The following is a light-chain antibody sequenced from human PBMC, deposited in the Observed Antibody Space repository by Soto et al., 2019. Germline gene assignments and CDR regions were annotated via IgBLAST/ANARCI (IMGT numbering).Light chain of an antibody. CDR1: QGVMSSF. CDR3: QQYGSTPLT. CDR2: GAS. J-gene: IGKJ4*01. Sequence: EVVLTQSPGTLSLSPGERASLSCRASQGVMSSFLAWYQHKPGQAPRLLIYGASSRATGIPDRFSGSGSGRDFTLTISRVEPEDFAVYFCQQYGSTPLTFGGGTKMEIK. V-gene: IGKV3-20*01.